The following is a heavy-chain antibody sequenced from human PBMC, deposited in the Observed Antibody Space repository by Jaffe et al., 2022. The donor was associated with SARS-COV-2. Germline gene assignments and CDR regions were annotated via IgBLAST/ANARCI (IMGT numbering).Heavy chain of an antibody. CDR1: GFTFSSYS. V-gene: IGHV3-21*01. J-gene: IGHJ4*02. CDR2: ISSSSSYI. CDR3: ARDPRGYSGYDWRTY. D-gene: IGHD5-12*01. Sequence: EVQLVESGGGLVKPGGSLRLSCAASGFTFSSYSMNWVRQAPGKGLEWVSSISSSSSYIYYADSVKGRFTISRDNAKNSLYLQMNSLRAEDTAVYYCARDPRGYSGYDWRTYWGQGTLVTVSS.